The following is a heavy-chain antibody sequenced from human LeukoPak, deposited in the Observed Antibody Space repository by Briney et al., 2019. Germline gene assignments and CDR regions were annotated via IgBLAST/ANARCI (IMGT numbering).Heavy chain of an antibody. D-gene: IGHD1-1*01. V-gene: IGHV3-48*03. CDR2: ISSSGSTI. Sequence: GGSLRLSCAASGFTFSTYEMNWVRQAPGKGLEWVSYISSSGSTIYYADSVKGRFTISRDNAKNSLYLQMNSLRAEDTAFYYCAREAYNAFDYWARGTLVTVSS. J-gene: IGHJ4*02. CDR1: GFTFSTYE. CDR3: AREAYNAFDY.